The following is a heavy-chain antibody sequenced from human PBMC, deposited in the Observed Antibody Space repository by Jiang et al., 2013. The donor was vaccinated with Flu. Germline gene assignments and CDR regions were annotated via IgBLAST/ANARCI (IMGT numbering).Heavy chain of an antibody. CDR2: ISYDGSNK. V-gene: IGHV3-30*01. Sequence: GRSLRLSCAASGFTFSSYAMHWVRQAPGKGLEWVAVISYDGSNKYYADSVKGRFTISRDNSKNTLYLQMNSLRAEDTAVYYCARDYYDSSGYYAQYFQHWGQGTLVTVSS. CDR1: GFTFSSYA. J-gene: IGHJ1*01. D-gene: IGHD3-22*01. CDR3: ARDYYDSSGYYAQYFQH.